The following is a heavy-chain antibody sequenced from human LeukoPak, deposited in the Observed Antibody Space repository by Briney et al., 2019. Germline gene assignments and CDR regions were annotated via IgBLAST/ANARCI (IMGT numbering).Heavy chain of an antibody. V-gene: IGHV3-30-3*01. CDR3: ARLLGYSIDY. Sequence: GGSLRLSCAASGFTFSSYAMHWVRQAPGKGLEWVAVISYDGSNKYYADSVKGRFTISRDNSKNTLYLQMNSLRAEDTAVYYCARLLGYSIDYWGQGTLVTVSS. J-gene: IGHJ4*02. CDR2: ISYDGSNK. CDR1: GFTFSSYA. D-gene: IGHD6-13*01.